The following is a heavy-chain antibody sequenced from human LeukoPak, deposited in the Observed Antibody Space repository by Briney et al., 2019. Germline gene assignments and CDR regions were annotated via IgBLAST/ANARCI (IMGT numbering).Heavy chain of an antibody. CDR3: AKVAFSQGYSSGPGDYFDY. J-gene: IGHJ4*02. Sequence: QPGGSLRLSCAASGFTFSSYAMHWVRQAPGKGLEWVAVISYDGSNKYYADSVKGRFTISRDNSKNTLYLQMNSLRAEDTAVYYCAKVAFSQGYSSGPGDYFDYWGQGTLVTVSS. V-gene: IGHV3-30-3*01. CDR2: ISYDGSNK. D-gene: IGHD6-19*01. CDR1: GFTFSSYA.